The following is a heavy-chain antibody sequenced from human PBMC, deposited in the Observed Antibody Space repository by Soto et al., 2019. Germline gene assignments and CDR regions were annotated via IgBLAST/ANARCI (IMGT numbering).Heavy chain of an antibody. V-gene: IGHV3-23*01. CDR3: AKGGKERFRGSGMDV. Sequence: EVQLLESGGALVQPGVSLSLSCAASGFTYNNYAMGWVRQAPGKGLEWVSAISSSGYSAYYADSVKGRFTISRDNSRNTMFLQMNKLSAEDTAVYYCAKGGKERFRGSGMDVWGQGTTVTVS. CDR1: GFTYNNYA. J-gene: IGHJ6*02. CDR2: ISSSGYSA. D-gene: IGHD1-1*01.